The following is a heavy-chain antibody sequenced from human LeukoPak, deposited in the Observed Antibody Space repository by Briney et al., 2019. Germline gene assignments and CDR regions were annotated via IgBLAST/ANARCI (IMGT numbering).Heavy chain of an antibody. Sequence: ASVKVSCTASGYTFTYYKLHWVRQAPGPGLEWLGWIKSVGGRTDYARKFQGRVTMTRDTYVNTAYMQLNNLGSDDTAVYFCARGGATVMDFDYWGQGTLVTVSS. D-gene: IGHD4-11*01. CDR3: ARGGATVMDFDY. CDR1: GYTFTYYK. CDR2: IKSVGGRT. J-gene: IGHJ4*02. V-gene: IGHV1-2*02.